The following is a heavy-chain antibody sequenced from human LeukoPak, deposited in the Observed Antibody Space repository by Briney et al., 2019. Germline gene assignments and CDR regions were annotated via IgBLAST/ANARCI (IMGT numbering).Heavy chain of an antibody. CDR1: GGTFSSYA. CDR2: IIPIFGTA. CDR3: ARDLDNGYIDPDDAFDI. V-gene: IGHV1-69*01. Sequence: ASVKVSCKASGGTFSSYAISWVRQAPGQGLEWMGGIIPIFGTANYAQKFQGRVTITADESTSTAYMELSSLRSEDTAVYYCARDLDNGYIDPDDAFDIWGQGTMVTVSS. D-gene: IGHD5-24*01. J-gene: IGHJ3*02.